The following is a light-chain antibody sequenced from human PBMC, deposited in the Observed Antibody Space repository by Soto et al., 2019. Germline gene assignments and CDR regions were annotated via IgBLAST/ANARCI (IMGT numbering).Light chain of an antibody. Sequence: QSVLTQPASLSGSPGQSITISCTGTSSDIGGYNYVSWYQQHPGKAPKLMISDVSNRPSGVSNRFSGSKSGNTASLTISGLQAEDEADYYCSSYRAGGTTHYVFGTGTKVTVL. CDR2: DVS. V-gene: IGLV2-14*03. CDR1: SSDIGGYNY. CDR3: SSYRAGGTTHYV. J-gene: IGLJ1*01.